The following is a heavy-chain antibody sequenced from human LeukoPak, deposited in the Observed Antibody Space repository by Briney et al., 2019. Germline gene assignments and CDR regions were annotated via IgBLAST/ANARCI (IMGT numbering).Heavy chain of an antibody. CDR1: GFTFGAYG. J-gene: IGHJ4*02. Sequence: TGGSLRLSCEASGFTFGAYGMDWARQAPGKGLEWVSSITGNSKYIWYADSVKGRFTISRDNAKNSLYLQINSLRAEDTAVYYCARERDCGISNCVAYFFDSWGRGTLVTVSS. CDR3: ARERDCGISNCVAYFFDS. CDR2: ITGNSKYI. V-gene: IGHV3-21*01. D-gene: IGHD2-2*01.